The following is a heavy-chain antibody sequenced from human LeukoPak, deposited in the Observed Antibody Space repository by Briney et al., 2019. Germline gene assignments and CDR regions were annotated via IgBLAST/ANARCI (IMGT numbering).Heavy chain of an antibody. CDR2: INPNSGGT. J-gene: IGHJ4*02. V-gene: IGHV1-2*02. CDR1: GYTFTDFY. D-gene: IGHD3-3*01. CDR3: ARADMSTDYTPNDY. Sequence: ASVKVSCKASGYTFTDFYLHWVRQAPGQGLEWMGWINPNSGGTNYAQSFQGRVTMTRDTSISTAYMELSRLRSDDTAVYYCARADMSTDYTPNDYWGQGTLVTVSS.